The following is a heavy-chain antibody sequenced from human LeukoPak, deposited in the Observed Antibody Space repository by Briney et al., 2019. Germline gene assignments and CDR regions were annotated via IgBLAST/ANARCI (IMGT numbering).Heavy chain of an antibody. CDR3: ARDHGYAFDY. V-gene: IGHV3-48*02. CDR1: GFTFSYYS. Sequence: SGGSPRLSCVASGFTFSYYSLNWVRQAPGKGLEWVSYINSISGEIWYADSVKGRFTISRDDAKNSLYLQMNSLRDEDTAVYYCARDHGYAFDYWGQGTLVTVSS. CDR2: INSISGEI. J-gene: IGHJ4*02. D-gene: IGHD5-12*01.